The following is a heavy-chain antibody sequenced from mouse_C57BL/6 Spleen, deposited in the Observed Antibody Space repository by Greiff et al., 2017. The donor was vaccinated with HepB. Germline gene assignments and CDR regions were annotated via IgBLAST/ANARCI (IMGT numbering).Heavy chain of an antibody. Sequence: QVHVKQPGAELVKPGASVKVSCKASGYTFTSYWMHWVKQRPGQGLEWIGRIHPSDSDTNYNQKFKGKATLTVDKSSSTAYMQLSSLTSEDSAVYYCAIRGELGAWFAYWGQGTLVTVSA. CDR2: IHPSDSDT. D-gene: IGHD4-1*01. J-gene: IGHJ3*01. CDR1: GYTFTSYW. V-gene: IGHV1-74*01. CDR3: AIRGELGAWFAY.